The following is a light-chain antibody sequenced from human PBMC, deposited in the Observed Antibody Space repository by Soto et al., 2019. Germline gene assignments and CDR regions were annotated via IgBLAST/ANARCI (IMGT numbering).Light chain of an antibody. Sequence: SALTQPPSASGSFGQSVTISCTGTSSDVGGYNYVSWYQQYPGKAPKLIIYEVSERPSGVPDRFSGSKSGNTASLTVSGLQADDEADYYCSSYSGTNYHYVFGTGTKVTVL. CDR3: SSYSGTNYHYV. V-gene: IGLV2-8*01. CDR2: EVS. J-gene: IGLJ1*01. CDR1: SSDVGGYNY.